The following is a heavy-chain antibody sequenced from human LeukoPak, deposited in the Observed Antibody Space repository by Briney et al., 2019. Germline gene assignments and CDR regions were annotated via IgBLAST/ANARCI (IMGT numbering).Heavy chain of an antibody. D-gene: IGHD4-23*01. CDR2: ISSSTTYI. J-gene: IGHJ4*02. CDR1: GFTFTDYY. Sequence: GGSLRLSCSASGFTFTDYYMSWIRQAPGKGLEWVSSISSSTTYIYYADSVKGRFTISRDNVKNSLSLQMNSLRAEDTAVYYCARVDNYGGNPPDYWGQGTLVTVSS. V-gene: IGHV3-11*04. CDR3: ARVDNYGGNPPDY.